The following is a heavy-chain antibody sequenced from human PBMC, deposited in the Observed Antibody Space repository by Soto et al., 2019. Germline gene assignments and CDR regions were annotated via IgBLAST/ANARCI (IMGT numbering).Heavy chain of an antibody. CDR3: TRLGGYYQALDS. J-gene: IGHJ4*02. D-gene: IGHD3-22*01. CDR1: DGSISP. V-gene: IGHV4-59*08. Sequence: QVQLQESGPGLVKPSETLSLSCSVSDGSISPCWVRQPPGKGLEWIGYIYYAGTTTYNPSLKSRVTISLNTSNSEVSLKLTSMTAADTAVYYCTRLGGYYQALDSWGRGTLVTVSS. CDR2: IYYAGTT.